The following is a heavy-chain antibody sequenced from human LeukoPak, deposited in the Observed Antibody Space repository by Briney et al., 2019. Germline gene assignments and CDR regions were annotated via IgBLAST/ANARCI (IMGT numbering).Heavy chain of an antibody. D-gene: IGHD2-2*01. CDR1: GGTFSSYA. CDR2: IIPIFGTA. CDR3: ARDAPSGPLDCSSTSCSLGY. Sequence: SVKVSCKASGGTFSSYAISWVRQAPGQGLEWMGGIIPIFGTANYAQKFQGRVTITADESTSTAYMELSSLRSEDTAVYYCARDAPSGPLDCSSTSCSLGYWGQGTLVTVSP. J-gene: IGHJ4*02. V-gene: IGHV1-69*13.